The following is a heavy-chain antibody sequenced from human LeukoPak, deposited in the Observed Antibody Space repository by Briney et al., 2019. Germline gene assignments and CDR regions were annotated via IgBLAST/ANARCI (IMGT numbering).Heavy chain of an antibody. J-gene: IGHJ4*02. CDR1: GGSISSYY. CDR3: ARGNSAFDY. V-gene: IGHV4-59*01. CDR2: IYYSGST. D-gene: IGHD4-23*01. Sequence: PSETLSLTCTVSGGSISSYYWSWIRQPPGKGLEWIGYIYYSGSTNYSPSLKSRVTISVDTSKNQFSLKLSSVTAADTAVYYCARGNSAFDYWGQGTLVTVSS.